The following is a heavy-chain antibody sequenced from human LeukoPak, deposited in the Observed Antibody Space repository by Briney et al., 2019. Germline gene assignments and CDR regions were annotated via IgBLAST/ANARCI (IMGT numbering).Heavy chain of an antibody. CDR3: TRLQIAVAGPNWFDP. J-gene: IGHJ5*02. CDR1: KFTFSSYW. V-gene: IGHV3-7*01. Sequence: PAGGSLRLSCAASKFTFSSYWMSWVRQAPGKGLEWVANIKQDGSVQFYMDSLKGRFSVSRDNAKNSLYLQMNGLRVEDTAVYYCTRLQIAVAGPNWFDPWGQGTLVTVSS. CDR2: IKQDGSVQ. D-gene: IGHD6-19*01.